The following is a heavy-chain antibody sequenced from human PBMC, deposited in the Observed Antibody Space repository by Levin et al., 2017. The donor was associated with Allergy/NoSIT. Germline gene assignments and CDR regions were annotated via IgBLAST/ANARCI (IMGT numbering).Heavy chain of an antibody. Sequence: SSETLSLTCTVSGGSITNYYWNWIRQSPGKGLEWIGYIYYSGSTNYNPSLKSRVTISVDTSKNQFSLKLTSVTAADPAVYYCARGHFITVARGYCDPWGRGTLATVSS. V-gene: IGHV4-59*01. CDR3: ARGHFITVARGYCDP. J-gene: IGHJ2*01. CDR1: GGSITNYY. CDR2: IYYSGST. D-gene: IGHD3-10*01.